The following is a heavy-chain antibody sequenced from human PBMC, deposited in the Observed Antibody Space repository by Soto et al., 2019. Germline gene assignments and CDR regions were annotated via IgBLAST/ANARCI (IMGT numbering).Heavy chain of an antibody. V-gene: IGHV4-39*01. Sequence: TLALPCTVSGGSVTNSSYYWGWIRQSPGKGLEWIGSVYYRGRSYSKSSVKSRVTISVDTSKNRFSLSLNSVTASDTAVYFCVSQRTTVPTQAYFDYWGPGALVTVSS. CDR1: GGSVTNSSYY. CDR2: VYYRGRS. J-gene: IGHJ4*02. CDR3: VSQRTTVPTQAYFDY. D-gene: IGHD4-17*01.